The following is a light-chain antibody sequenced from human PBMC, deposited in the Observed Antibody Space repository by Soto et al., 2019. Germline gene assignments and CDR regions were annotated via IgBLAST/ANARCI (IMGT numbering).Light chain of an antibody. Sequence: AIQMTQSPSPLSASVGDRVTITCRASQDIGNGLHWYQQKPGRAPKLLIHLASNLHSGVPSRFSGSGSGTDFTLTISSLQPEDFATYYCLQDYSYPFTFGPGTKVDIK. CDR3: LQDYSYPFT. CDR2: LAS. CDR1: QDIGNG. J-gene: IGKJ3*01. V-gene: IGKV1-6*01.